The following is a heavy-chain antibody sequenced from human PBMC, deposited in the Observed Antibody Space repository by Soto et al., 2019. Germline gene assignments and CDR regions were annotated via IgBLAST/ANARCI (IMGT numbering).Heavy chain of an antibody. CDR2: ISGSGYST. V-gene: IGHV3-23*01. CDR3: AKSSSSSSGYKDYYYYGMDV. J-gene: IGHJ6*02. D-gene: IGHD6-6*01. CDR1: GFTFSSYA. Sequence: EVQLLESGGGFVQPGGSLRLSCAASGFTFSSYAMSWVRQAPGKGLEWVTAISGSGYSTYYADSVKGRFTISRDNSKNTLFLQMNSLRAEDTAVYYCAKSSSSSSGYKDYYYYGMDVWGQGTTVTVSS.